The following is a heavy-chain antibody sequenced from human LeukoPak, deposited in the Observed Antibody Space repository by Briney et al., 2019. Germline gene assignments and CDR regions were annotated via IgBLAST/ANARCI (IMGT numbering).Heavy chain of an antibody. V-gene: IGHV4-59*08. CDR1: GGSISSYY. D-gene: IGHD1-26*01. CDR2: IYYSGST. CDR3: ARGATPRDY. J-gene: IGHJ4*02. Sequence: SETLSLTCTVSGGSISSYYWSWIRQPPGKGLEWIGYIYYSGSTNYNPSLKSRVTISVDTSKNQFSLKLSSVTAADTAVYYCARGATPRDYWGQGTLVTVSS.